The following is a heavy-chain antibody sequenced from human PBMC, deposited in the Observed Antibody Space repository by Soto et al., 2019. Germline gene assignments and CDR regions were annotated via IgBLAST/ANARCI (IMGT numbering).Heavy chain of an antibody. J-gene: IGHJ5*02. V-gene: IGHV4-31*03. CDR3: ARERPDGARLDP. CDR1: GGSISSGGYY. CDR2: IYYSGST. Sequence: TSETLSPTCTVSGGSISSGGYYWSWIRQHPGKGLEWIGYIYYSGSTYYNPSLMSRVTILVDASKNQFSLKLISVTAADTAVYYCARERPDGARLDPWGQGTLVTVSS. D-gene: IGHD6-6*01.